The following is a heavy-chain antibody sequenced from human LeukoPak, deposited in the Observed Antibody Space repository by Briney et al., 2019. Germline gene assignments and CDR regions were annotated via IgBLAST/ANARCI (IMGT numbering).Heavy chain of an antibody. Sequence: ASVKVSCKASGYTFTAYFIHWVRQAPGQGHEWMGWINPNSGATHYEWKFQGRVTMTRDTSISTAYMELSSLRSDDTAVYYCTRPPTITTWRIFDFWGQGTLVTVSS. CDR2: INPNSGAT. V-gene: IGHV1-2*02. J-gene: IGHJ4*02. D-gene: IGHD4-11*01. CDR3: TRPPTITTWRIFDF. CDR1: GYTFTAYF.